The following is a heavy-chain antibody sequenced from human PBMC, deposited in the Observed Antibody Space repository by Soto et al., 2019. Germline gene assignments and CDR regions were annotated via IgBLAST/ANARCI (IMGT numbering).Heavy chain of an antibody. J-gene: IGHJ6*02. CDR1: GYIFVNYG. V-gene: IGHV1-18*01. D-gene: IGHD3-16*01. Sequence: QVQLVQSGDEVKKPGASVKVSCKASGYIFVNYGIAWVRQAPGQGLEWMGWISPYTGNTHSATKIQGRLTMTTDTSTSTDYMDLGSLTSDETAAYYCLMVDNYVTPAPQDVWGQGTTVTVSS. CDR2: ISPYTGNT. CDR3: LMVDNYVTPAPQDV.